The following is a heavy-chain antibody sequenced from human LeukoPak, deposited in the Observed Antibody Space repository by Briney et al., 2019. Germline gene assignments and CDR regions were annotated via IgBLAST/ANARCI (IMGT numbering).Heavy chain of an antibody. CDR1: GFTFSSYA. Sequence: GGSLRLSCAASGFTFSSYAMSWVRQAPGKGLEWVSAISGSGGSTYYADSVKGRFTISRDNSKNTLYLQMNSLRAEDTAVYYCAEEIRDYCSSTSCYFDYWGQGTLVTVSS. D-gene: IGHD2-2*01. CDR2: ISGSGGST. CDR3: AEEIRDYCSSTSCYFDY. J-gene: IGHJ4*02. V-gene: IGHV3-23*01.